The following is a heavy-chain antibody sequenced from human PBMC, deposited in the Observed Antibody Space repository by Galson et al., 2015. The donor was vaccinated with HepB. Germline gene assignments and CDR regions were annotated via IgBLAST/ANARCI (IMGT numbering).Heavy chain of an antibody. Sequence: SLRLSCAASGFTFDDYAMHWVRQAPGKGLEWVSGISWNSGSIGYADSVKGRFTISRDNAKNSLYLQMNSLRAEDTALYYCAAAYCGGDCPPDYWGQGTLVTVSS. CDR1: GFTFDDYA. V-gene: IGHV3-9*01. CDR3: AAAYCGGDCPPDY. CDR2: ISWNSGSI. D-gene: IGHD2-21*01. J-gene: IGHJ4*02.